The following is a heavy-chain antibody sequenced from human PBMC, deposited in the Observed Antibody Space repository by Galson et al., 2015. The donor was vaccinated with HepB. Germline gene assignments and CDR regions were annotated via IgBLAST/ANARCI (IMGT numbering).Heavy chain of an antibody. CDR3: AILPRAQWELHPPRNAFDI. CDR1: GFTFSSYG. J-gene: IGHJ3*02. V-gene: IGHV3-30*03. Sequence: SLRLSCAASGFTFSSYGMHWVRQAPGKGLEWVAVISYDGSNKYYADSVKGRFTISRDNSKNTLYLQMNSLRAEDTAVYYCAILPRAQWELHPPRNAFDIWGQGTMVTVSS. D-gene: IGHD1-26*01. CDR2: ISYDGSNK.